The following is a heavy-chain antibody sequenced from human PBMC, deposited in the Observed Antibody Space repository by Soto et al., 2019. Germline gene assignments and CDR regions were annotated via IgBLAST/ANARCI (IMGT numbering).Heavy chain of an antibody. D-gene: IGHD2-15*01. J-gene: IGHJ6*02. V-gene: IGHV5-51*01. Sequence: PGESLKISCKGSGYSFTSYWIGWVRQMPGKGLEWMGIIYPGDSDTRYSPSLQGQVTISADKSISTAYLQWSSLKASDTAMYYCATSTCSGGSCYYYYGMDVWGQGTTVTVSS. CDR1: GYSFTSYW. CDR2: IYPGDSDT. CDR3: ATSTCSGGSCYYYYGMDV.